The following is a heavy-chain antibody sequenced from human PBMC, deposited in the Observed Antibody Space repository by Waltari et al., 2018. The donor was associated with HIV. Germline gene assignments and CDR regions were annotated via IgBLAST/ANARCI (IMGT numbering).Heavy chain of an antibody. J-gene: IGHJ5*02. V-gene: IGHV4-59*01. CDR1: GGSITSYY. Sequence: QVQLRESGPGLVKPSETLSLTCTVSGGSITSYYWSWIRQHPGRGLEWIGYVYFSGSTKYNPSLKSRVTISVDRSKNQFSRRVNSVTAADTAVYYCARQRQQPSVAWFDPWGQGALVTGSS. CDR3: ARQRQQPSVAWFDP. D-gene: IGHD6-13*01. CDR2: VYFSGST.